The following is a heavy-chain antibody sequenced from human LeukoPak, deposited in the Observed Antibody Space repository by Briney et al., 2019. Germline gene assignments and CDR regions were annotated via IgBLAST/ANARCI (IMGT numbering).Heavy chain of an antibody. D-gene: IGHD2-15*01. CDR3: ARVGYCSGGSSYSDYYYGMDV. Sequence: PSETLSLTCTVSGGSISSYYWSWIRQPPGKGLEWIGYIYFSGSTNYNPSLKSRVTISVDTSKNQFSLKLSSVTAADTAVYYCARVGYCSGGSSYSDYYYGMDVWGQGTTVTVSS. CDR2: IYFSGST. V-gene: IGHV4-59*01. CDR1: GGSISSYY. J-gene: IGHJ6*02.